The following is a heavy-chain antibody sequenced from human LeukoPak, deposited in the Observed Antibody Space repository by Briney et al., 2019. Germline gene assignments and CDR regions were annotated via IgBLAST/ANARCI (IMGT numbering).Heavy chain of an antibody. Sequence: GGSLRLSCAASGFTFSDYYMSWIRQAPGKGLEWVSYISSSGSTIYYADSVKGRFTISRDNAKNSLYLQMNSLRAEDTAVYYCAREGRRIWHIAAADLNWFDPWGQGTLVTVSS. CDR2: ISSSGSTI. D-gene: IGHD6-13*01. V-gene: IGHV3-11*04. CDR1: GFTFSDYY. J-gene: IGHJ5*02. CDR3: AREGRRIWHIAAADLNWFDP.